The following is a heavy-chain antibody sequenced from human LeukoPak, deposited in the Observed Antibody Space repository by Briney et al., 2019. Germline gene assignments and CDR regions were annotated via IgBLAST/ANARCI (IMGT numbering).Heavy chain of an antibody. CDR2: IYYSGST. CDR3: ARGEYFYGSRSYYGFDY. D-gene: IGHD3-10*01. J-gene: IGHJ4*02. CDR1: GGSISSYY. V-gene: IGHV4-59*12. Sequence: SETLSLTCTVSGGSISSYYWSWIRQPPGKGLEWIGYIYYSGSTYYNPSLKSRLSISVDTSKNQFSLKLSSVTAADTAVYYCARGEYFYGSRSYYGFDYWGQGILVTVSS.